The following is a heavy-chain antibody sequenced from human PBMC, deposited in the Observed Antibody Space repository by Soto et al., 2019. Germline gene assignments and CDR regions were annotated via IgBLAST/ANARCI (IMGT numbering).Heavy chain of an antibody. Sequence: PGGSLRLSCAASGFTFSSYAMHWVRQAPGKGLEWVAVISYDGSNKYYADSVKGRFTISRDNSKSTLYLQMNSLRAEDTAVYYCARDCRGYYYDSSGSVGAFDIWGQGTMVTVSS. CDR1: GFTFSSYA. J-gene: IGHJ3*02. D-gene: IGHD3-22*01. CDR2: ISYDGSNK. V-gene: IGHV3-30-3*01. CDR3: ARDCRGYYYDSSGSVGAFDI.